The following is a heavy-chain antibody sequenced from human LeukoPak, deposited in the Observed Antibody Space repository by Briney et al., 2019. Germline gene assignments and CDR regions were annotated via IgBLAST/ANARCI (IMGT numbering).Heavy chain of an antibody. CDR3: ARSRHGRITWHY. J-gene: IGHJ4*02. Sequence: GGSLRLSCAASGFTVSSNYMSWVRQAPGKGLEWVSVIYSGGSTYYADSVKGRFTISRDNSKNTLYLQMNSLRAEDTAVYYCARSRHGRITWHYWGQGTLVTVSS. D-gene: IGHD1-14*01. CDR2: IYSGGST. CDR1: GFTVSSNY. V-gene: IGHV3-53*01.